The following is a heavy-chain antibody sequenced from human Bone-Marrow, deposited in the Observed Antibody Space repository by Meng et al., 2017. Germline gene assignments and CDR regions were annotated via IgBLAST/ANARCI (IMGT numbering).Heavy chain of an antibody. CDR3: AKDEQRSGSYADY. Sequence: GESLKISCVASGFTFSSYAMSWVRQAPGKGLEWVSAISGSGGSTYYADSVKGRFTISRDNSKNTLYLQMNSLRAEDTAVYYCAKDEQRSGSYADYWGQGTLVTVSS. CDR2: ISGSGGST. V-gene: IGHV3-23*01. CDR1: GFTFSSYA. D-gene: IGHD1-26*01. J-gene: IGHJ4*02.